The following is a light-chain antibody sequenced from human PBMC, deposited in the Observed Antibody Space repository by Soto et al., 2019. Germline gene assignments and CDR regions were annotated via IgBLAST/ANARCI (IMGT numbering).Light chain of an antibody. J-gene: IGKJ1*01. V-gene: IGKV1-5*01. Sequence: GDRVTITCRSSQGISSWLAWYQQKPGKAPKFLICDASNLESGVPSRFSGSGSGTEFTLTISSLQPDDFATYYCQQYSSYWTFGQGTKVEIK. CDR2: DAS. CDR3: QQYSSYWT. CDR1: QGISSW.